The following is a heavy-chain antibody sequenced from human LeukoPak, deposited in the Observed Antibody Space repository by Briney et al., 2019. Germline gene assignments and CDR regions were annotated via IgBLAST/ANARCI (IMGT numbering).Heavy chain of an antibody. CDR3: ARQVGARPYFDY. V-gene: IGHV3-43*02. Sequence: PGGSLRLSCAASGFTFDDYAMHWVRQAPGKGLEWVSLISGGGGSTYYADSVKGRFTIYRDNSKNSLYLQMNSLRTEDTAWYYCARQVGARPYFDYWGQGTLVTVSS. CDR2: ISGGGGST. D-gene: IGHD1-26*01. CDR1: GFTFDDYA. J-gene: IGHJ4*02.